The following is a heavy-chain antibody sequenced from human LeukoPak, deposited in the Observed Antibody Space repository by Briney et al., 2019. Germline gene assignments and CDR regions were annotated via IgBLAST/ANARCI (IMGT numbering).Heavy chain of an antibody. J-gene: IGHJ4*02. Sequence: SETLSLTCTVSGYSISSGYYWDWIRQPAGKGLEWIGHIYTSGSTNYNPSLKSRVTISVDTSKNQFSLKLSSVTAADTAVYYCARDPTYWGQGILVTVSS. CDR3: ARDPTY. CDR1: GYSISSGYY. V-gene: IGHV4-61*09. CDR2: IYTSGST.